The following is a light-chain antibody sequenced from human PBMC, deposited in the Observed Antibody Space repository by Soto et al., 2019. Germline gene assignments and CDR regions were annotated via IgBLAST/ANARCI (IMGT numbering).Light chain of an antibody. V-gene: IGLV2-14*01. Sequence: QSALTQPASVSGSPGQSITISCTGTSSDVGEYNSVSWYQQHPGKAPKLIIYEVTNRPSGVSDRLSGSKSGNTASLTISGLQAEDEADYYCSSYTSSSTYVFGVGTKGTGL. CDR2: EVT. CDR3: SSYTSSSTYV. J-gene: IGLJ1*01. CDR1: SSDVGEYNS.